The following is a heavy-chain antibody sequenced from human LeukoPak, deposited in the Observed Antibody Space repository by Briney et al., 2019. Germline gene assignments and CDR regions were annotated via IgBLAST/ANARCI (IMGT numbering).Heavy chain of an antibody. CDR1: GYTFTGYY. Sequence: ASVKVSCMASGYTFTGYYMHWVRQAPGQGLEWMGWINPNSGGTNYAQKFQGRVTMTRDTSISTAYMELSRLRSDDTAVYYCARVGYSSSSSVAFDIWGQGTMVTVSS. CDR2: INPNSGGT. D-gene: IGHD6-6*01. V-gene: IGHV1-2*02. CDR3: ARVGYSSSSSVAFDI. J-gene: IGHJ3*02.